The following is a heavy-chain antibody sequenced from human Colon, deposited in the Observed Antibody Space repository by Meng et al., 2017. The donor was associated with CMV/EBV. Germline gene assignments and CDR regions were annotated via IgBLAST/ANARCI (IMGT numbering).Heavy chain of an antibody. V-gene: IGHV3-7*01. Sequence: GESLKLSCAASGFTFSSYWMSWVRQAPGKGLEWVANIKQDGSEKYYVDSVKGRFTISRDNAKNSLYLQMNSLRAEDTAVYYCARNEKSSRRLPYDYWGQGTLVTVSS. CDR3: ARNEKSSRRLPYDY. D-gene: IGHD2-2*01. J-gene: IGHJ4*02. CDR1: GFTFSSYW. CDR2: IKQDGSEK.